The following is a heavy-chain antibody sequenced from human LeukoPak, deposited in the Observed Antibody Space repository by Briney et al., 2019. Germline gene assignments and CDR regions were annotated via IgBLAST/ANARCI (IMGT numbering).Heavy chain of an antibody. CDR3: ARGPLYYDFWSGYRNDAFDI. J-gene: IGHJ3*02. CDR1: GGSISSYY. D-gene: IGHD3-3*01. CDR2: IYYSGST. V-gene: IGHV4-59*12. Sequence: PSETLSLTCTVSGGSISSYYWSWIRQPPGKGLEWIGYIYYSGSTNYNPSLKSRVTISVDTSKNQFSLKLSSVTAADTAVYYCARGPLYYDFWSGYRNDAFDIWGQGTMVTVSS.